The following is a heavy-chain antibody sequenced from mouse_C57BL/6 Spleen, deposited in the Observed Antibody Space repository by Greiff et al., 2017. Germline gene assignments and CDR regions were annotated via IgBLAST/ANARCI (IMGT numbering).Heavy chain of an antibody. CDR1: GFSLTSYG. CDR2: IWRGGST. CDR3: AKNSYYYGSSHWYFDV. D-gene: IGHD1-1*01. J-gene: IGHJ1*03. Sequence: QVQLKESGPGLVQPSQSLSITCTVSGFSLTSYGVHWVRQSPGKGLEWLGVIWRGGSTDYNAAFMSRLSITKDNSKSQVFFKMNSLQADDTAIYYCAKNSYYYGSSHWYFDVWGTGTTVTVSS. V-gene: IGHV2-5*01.